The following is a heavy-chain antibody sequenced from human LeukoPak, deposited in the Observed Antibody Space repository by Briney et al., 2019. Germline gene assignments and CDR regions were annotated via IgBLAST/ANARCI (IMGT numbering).Heavy chain of an antibody. CDR2: IYTSGST. CDR1: GGSISSYY. CDR3: ARGDYGDYHDY. Sequence: SETLSLTCTVSGGSISSYYWSWIRQPPGKGLEWIGYIYTSGSTNYNPSLKSRVTISVDTSKNQFSLKLSSETAADTAVYYCARGDYGDYHDYWGQGTLVTVSS. V-gene: IGHV4-4*09. J-gene: IGHJ4*02. D-gene: IGHD4-17*01.